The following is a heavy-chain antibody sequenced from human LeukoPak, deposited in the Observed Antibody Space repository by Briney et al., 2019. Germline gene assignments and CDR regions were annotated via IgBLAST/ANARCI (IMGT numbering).Heavy chain of an antibody. Sequence: SETLSLTCTVSGGSISSYYWSWIRQPAGKGLEWIGRIYTSGSTNYNPSLKSRVTTSVDTSKNQFSLKLSSVTAADTAVYYCARDLLYYDFWSGYYKGAFDIWGQGTLVTVSS. CDR2: IYTSGST. CDR1: GGSISSYY. D-gene: IGHD3-3*01. J-gene: IGHJ4*02. CDR3: ARDLLYYDFWSGYYKGAFDI. V-gene: IGHV4-4*07.